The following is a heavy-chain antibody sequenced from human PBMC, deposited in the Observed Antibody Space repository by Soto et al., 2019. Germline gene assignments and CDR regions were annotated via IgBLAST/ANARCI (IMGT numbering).Heavy chain of an antibody. CDR2: TYYRSKWFT. CDR1: GDDLSSSMIA. J-gene: IGHJ4*02. V-gene: IGHV6-1*01. Sequence: PSQTLSLTCAISGDDLSSSMIAWNWIRQSPSRGLEWLGRTYYRSKWFTHYSESVKSRITIDPDTSKHQVSLQLVSVTPEDTGVYYCARGRWPAFDYWGQGALVTVSS. CDR3: ARGRWPAFDY. D-gene: IGHD6-13*01.